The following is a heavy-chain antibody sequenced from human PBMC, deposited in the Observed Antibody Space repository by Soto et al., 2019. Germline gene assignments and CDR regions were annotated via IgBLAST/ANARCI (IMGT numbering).Heavy chain of an antibody. D-gene: IGHD4-17*01. CDR1: GASLSVYT. CDR2: TFSSGST. CDR3: ARGQTIRAFEY. Sequence: SETLSLTCTVSGASLSVYTCNWSRQSPGKGLEWIGYTFSSGSTSYNPSLESRVTISVDTSMNQFSLKLNSVTAADTAVYYCARGQTIRAFEYWGQGALVTVSS. V-gene: IGHV4-59*01. J-gene: IGHJ4*02.